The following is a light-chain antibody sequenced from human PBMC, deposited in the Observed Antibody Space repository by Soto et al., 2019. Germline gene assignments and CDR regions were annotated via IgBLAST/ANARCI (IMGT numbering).Light chain of an antibody. V-gene: IGKV2-28*01. J-gene: IGKJ5*01. CDR2: LGS. CDR1: ESLTHSSGYNY. Sequence: EIVSTQTPLSLSVSPGEAGSISCRSSESLTHSSGYNYLDWYLLKPGQPPQLLIYLGSNRGSGVPDRFSGSGSGTEYTLTISRVETEDAGIYFCMQPLQTLITFGQGTRLEIK. CDR3: MQPLQTLIT.